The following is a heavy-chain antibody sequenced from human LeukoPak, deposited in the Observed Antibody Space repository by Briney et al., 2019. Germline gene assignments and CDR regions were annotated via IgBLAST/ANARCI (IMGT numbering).Heavy chain of an antibody. Sequence: SETLSLTCTVSGGSISSSSYYWSWIRQPPGKGLEWIGYIYYSGSTNYNPSLKSRVTISVDTSKNQFSLKLSSVTAADTAVYYCARGSLEYTGAFDIWGQGTMVTVSS. CDR1: GGSISSSSYY. J-gene: IGHJ3*02. D-gene: IGHD2/OR15-2a*01. CDR3: ARGSLEYTGAFDI. V-gene: IGHV4-61*01. CDR2: IYYSGST.